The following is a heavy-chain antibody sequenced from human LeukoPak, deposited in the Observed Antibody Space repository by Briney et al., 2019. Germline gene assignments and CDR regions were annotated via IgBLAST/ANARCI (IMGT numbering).Heavy chain of an antibody. Sequence: GGSLRLSCAASGFTFSSYDMHWVRQATGKGLEWVSTIGTAGDTNYPGSVKGRFTISRENAKNSLYLQMNSLRAGDTAVYYCARGNLDYGGSDAFDIWGQGTMVTVSS. CDR2: IGTAGDT. CDR1: GFTFSSYD. CDR3: ARGNLDYGGSDAFDI. J-gene: IGHJ3*02. D-gene: IGHD4-23*01. V-gene: IGHV3-13*01.